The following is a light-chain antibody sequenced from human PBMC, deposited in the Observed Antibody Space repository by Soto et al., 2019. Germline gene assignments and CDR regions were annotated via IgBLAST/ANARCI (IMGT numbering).Light chain of an antibody. V-gene: IGKV3-15*01. J-gene: IGKJ4*01. CDR3: QHYVTWPLT. CDR2: DTS. CDR1: QGIGDT. Sequence: DIVMTQSPATLSVAPGERVTFSCRASQGIGDTLAWYQQKPGQTPRLLIYDTSIRATGVPARFSGSRSGAEFTLTISSLQSEDFAVYYCQHYVTWPLTFGGGTKVESK.